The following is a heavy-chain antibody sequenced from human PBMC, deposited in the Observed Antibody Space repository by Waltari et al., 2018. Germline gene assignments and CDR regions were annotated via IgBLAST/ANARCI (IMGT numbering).Heavy chain of an antibody. Sequence: VQLQQWGAGLLKPSETLSLTCAVYGGSFSGYYWSWIRQPPGKGLEWIGEINHSGSTNYNPSLKSRVTISVDTSKNQFSLKLSSVTAADTAVYYCARDKRSGGFGFWWFDPWGQGTLVTVSS. D-gene: IGHD6-19*01. V-gene: IGHV4-34*01. CDR2: INHSGST. CDR1: GGSFSGYY. J-gene: IGHJ5*02. CDR3: ARDKRSGGFGFWWFDP.